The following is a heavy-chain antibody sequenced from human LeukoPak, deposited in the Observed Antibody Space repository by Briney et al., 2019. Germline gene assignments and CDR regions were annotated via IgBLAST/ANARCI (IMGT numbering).Heavy chain of an antibody. CDR2: INPSGGST. V-gene: IGHV1-46*01. D-gene: IGHD3-3*01. CDR1: GYTLTSYY. CDR3: ARAGTYYDFWSGPPLSDY. Sequence: GASVTVSCTASGYTLTSYYMHWVRQAPGQGLEWMGIINPSGGSTSYAQKFQGRVTMTRDTSTSTVYMELSSLRSEDTAVYYCARAGTYYDFWSGPPLSDYWGQGTLVTVSS. J-gene: IGHJ4*02.